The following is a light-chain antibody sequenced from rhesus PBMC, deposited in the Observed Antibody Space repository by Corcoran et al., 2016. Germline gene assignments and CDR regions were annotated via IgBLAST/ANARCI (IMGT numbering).Light chain of an antibody. CDR1: QGINKA. V-gene: IGKV1-94*01. CDR3: LQDYATPYS. J-gene: IGKJ2*01. CDR2: AAS. Sequence: DIQMTQSPSSLSASVGDRVTVTCRASQGINKALSWYKQKPGKAPTLLLYAASSLQPGVSFRLSGSGSGTDYTLTINSLQPEDVATYYCLQDYATPYSFGQGTKVEIK.